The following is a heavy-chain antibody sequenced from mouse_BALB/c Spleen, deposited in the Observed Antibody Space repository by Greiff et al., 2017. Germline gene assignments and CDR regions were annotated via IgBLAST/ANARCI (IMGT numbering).Heavy chain of an antibody. D-gene: IGHD2-2*01. V-gene: IGHV14-3*02. CDR1: GFNIKDTY. CDR3: VYGYDGYYYAMDD. J-gene: IGHJ4*01. Sequence: EVQLHHSGAELVKPGASVKLSCTASGFNIKDTYMHWVKQRPEQGLEWIGRIDPANGNTKYDPKFQGKATITADTSSNTAYLQLSSLTSEDTAVYYCVYGYDGYYYAMDDWGQGTSVTVSA. CDR2: IDPANGNT.